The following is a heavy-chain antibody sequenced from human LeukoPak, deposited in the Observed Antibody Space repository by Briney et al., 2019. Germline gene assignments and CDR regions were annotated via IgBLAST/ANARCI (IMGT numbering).Heavy chain of an antibody. CDR2: INPNSGGT. Sequence: ASVKVSCKASGYTFIGYNLHWVRQAPGQGLEWMGWINPNSGGTNLAQRFQGRVTMTRDTSINTAYVELSSLTSADTAVYYCARASSGWFHFDSWGQGTPVTISS. J-gene: IGHJ4*02. CDR1: GYTFIGYN. V-gene: IGHV1-2*02. CDR3: ARASSGWFHFDS. D-gene: IGHD6-19*01.